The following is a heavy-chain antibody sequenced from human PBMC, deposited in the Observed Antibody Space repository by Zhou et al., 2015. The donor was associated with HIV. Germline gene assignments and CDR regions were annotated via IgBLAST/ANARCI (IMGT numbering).Heavy chain of an antibody. D-gene: IGHD4-23*01. CDR2: IIPIFGTA. J-gene: IGHJ1*01. V-gene: IGHV1-69*01. CDR1: GGTFSSYA. CDR3: ARDAPYYGGKIRLGYFQH. Sequence: QVQLVQSGAEVKKPGSSVKVSCKASGGTFSSYAISWVRQAPGQGLEWMGGIIPIFGTANYAQKFQGRVTITADESTSTAYMELSSLRSEDTAVYYCARDAPYYGGKIRLGYFQHWGQGTLVTVSS.